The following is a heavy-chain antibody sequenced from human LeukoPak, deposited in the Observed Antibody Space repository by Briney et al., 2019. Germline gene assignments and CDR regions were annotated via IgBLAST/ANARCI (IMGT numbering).Heavy chain of an antibody. D-gene: IGHD3-10*01. J-gene: IGHJ4*02. CDR1: GGTFSSYA. CDR2: IIPILGIA. Sequence: SVKVSCKASGGTFSSYAISWVRQAPGQGLEWMGRIIPILGIANYAQKFQGRVTITADTSTNTAYMELSSLRSEDTAVYYCARGGIDYYGSGSLTIWGQGTLVSVSS. V-gene: IGHV1-69*04. CDR3: ARGGIDYYGSGSLTI.